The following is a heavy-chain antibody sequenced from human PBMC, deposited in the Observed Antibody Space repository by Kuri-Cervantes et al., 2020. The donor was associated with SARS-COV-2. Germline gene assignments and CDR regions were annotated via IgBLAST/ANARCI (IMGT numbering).Heavy chain of an antibody. V-gene: IGHV4-34*01. D-gene: IGHD4-23*01. Sequence: SETLSLTCAVYGGSFSGYYWSWIRQPPGKGLEWIGEINHSGSTNYNPSLKSRVTISVDTSKNQFSLKLSSVTAADTAVYYCARPGGFLDVRGKGTTVTVSS. CDR3: ARPGGFLDV. CDR1: GGSFSGYY. J-gene: IGHJ6*04. CDR2: INHSGST.